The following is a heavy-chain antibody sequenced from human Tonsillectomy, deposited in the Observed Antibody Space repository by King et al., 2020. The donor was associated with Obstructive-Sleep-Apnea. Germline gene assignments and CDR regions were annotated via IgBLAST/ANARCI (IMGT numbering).Heavy chain of an antibody. CDR3: ARDLASIMATPNSDY. CDR1: GYIFTGYY. V-gene: IGHV1-2*02. Sequence: VQLVESGAEVKKPGASVKVSCKASGYIFTGYYMHWVRQAPGQGLEWMGWINPNSGGTNFAHKFQGRVTMTRDTSISTAYMELTRLRSDDTAVYFCARDLASIMATPNSDYWGQGTLVTVSS. D-gene: IGHD5-12*01. J-gene: IGHJ4*02. CDR2: INPNSGGT.